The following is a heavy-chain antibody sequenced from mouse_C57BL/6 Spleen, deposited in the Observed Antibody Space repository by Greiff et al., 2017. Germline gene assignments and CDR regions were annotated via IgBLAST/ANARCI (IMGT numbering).Heavy chain of an antibody. CDR1: GYAFSSSW. CDR3: ANGYYYGSSLYYFDY. V-gene: IGHV1-82*01. D-gene: IGHD1-1*01. J-gene: IGHJ2*01. CDR2: IYPGDGDT. Sequence: QVQLKQSGPELVKPGASVKISCKASGYAFSSSWMNWVKQRPGKGLEWIGRIYPGDGDTNYNGKFKGKATLTADKSSSTAYMQLSSLTSEDSAVYFCANGYYYGSSLYYFDYWGQGTTLTVSS.